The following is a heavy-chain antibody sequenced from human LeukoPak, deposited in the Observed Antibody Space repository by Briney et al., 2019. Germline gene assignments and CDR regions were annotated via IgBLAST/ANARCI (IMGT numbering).Heavy chain of an antibody. J-gene: IGHJ4*02. V-gene: IGHV3-7*01. D-gene: IGHD5-24*01. CDR3: ARPSDGYNYNFDY. Sequence: GGSLRLSCAASGFTFSSYWMSWVRQAPGKGLEGVANIKQDGSEKYYVDSVKGRFTISRENAKNSLYLQMNSLRAEDTAVYYCARPSDGYNYNFDYWGPGTLVTVSS. CDR2: IKQDGSEK. CDR1: GFTFSSYW.